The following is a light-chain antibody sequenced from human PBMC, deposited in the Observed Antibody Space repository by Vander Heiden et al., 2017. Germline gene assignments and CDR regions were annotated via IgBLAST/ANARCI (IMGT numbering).Light chain of an antibody. CDR1: NIGSET. CDR2: YAN. CDR3: QVWDSSSDHYV. Sequence: SYVLAKTPPVYVAPGTTASITCGGNNIGSETVHWYRQKPGQAPVLVIYYANDRPSGIPERFSGSNSGNTATLTTSRVEAGDEADYYCQVWDSSSDHYVFGTGTQVTVL. J-gene: IGLJ1*01. V-gene: IGLV3-21*01.